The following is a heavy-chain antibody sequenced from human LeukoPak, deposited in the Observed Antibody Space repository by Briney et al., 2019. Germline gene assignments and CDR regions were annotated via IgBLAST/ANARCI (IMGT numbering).Heavy chain of an antibody. Sequence: GGSLRLSCAASGFTFSSYGTHWVRQAPGKGLERVAFIRYDGSNKYYADSVKGRFTISRDNSKNTLYLQMNSLRAEDTAVYYRAIGPYYDSSGYYQGFDYWGQGTLVTVSS. CDR2: IRYDGSNK. CDR3: AIGPYYDSSGYYQGFDY. V-gene: IGHV3-30*02. J-gene: IGHJ4*02. D-gene: IGHD3-22*01. CDR1: GFTFSSYG.